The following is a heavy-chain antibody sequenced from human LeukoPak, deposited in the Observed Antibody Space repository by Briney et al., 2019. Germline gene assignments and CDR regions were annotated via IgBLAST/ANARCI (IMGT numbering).Heavy chain of an antibody. J-gene: IGHJ5*02. CDR2: IWYDRSNK. D-gene: IGHD3-10*02. CDR1: GFTFSNFG. V-gene: IGHV3-33*01. CDR3: ARDRSVLWFDP. Sequence: GGALRLSRVASGFTFSNFGMHWVRQAPGKGLEWVAVIWYDRSNKYYADSVKGRFAISRDDSKNTLYLQMNSLRVEDTAVYYCARDRSVLWFDPWGQGTLVTVSS.